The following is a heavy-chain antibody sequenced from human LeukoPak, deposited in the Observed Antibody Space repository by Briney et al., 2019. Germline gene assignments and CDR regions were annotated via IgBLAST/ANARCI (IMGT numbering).Heavy chain of an antibody. V-gene: IGHV3-7*01. D-gene: IGHD1-7*01. Sequence: GGSLRLSCAASGFTFSNYWMTWVRQAPGKGPEWVANIKQDGSERNYVDSVKGRFTIARDNSKNSLYLQMTILRGEDTAVYYCASRAGKPGNTPWCFDYWGQGALVTVSS. CDR3: ASRAGKPGNTPWCFDY. CDR1: GFTFSNYW. J-gene: IGHJ4*02. CDR2: IKQDGSER.